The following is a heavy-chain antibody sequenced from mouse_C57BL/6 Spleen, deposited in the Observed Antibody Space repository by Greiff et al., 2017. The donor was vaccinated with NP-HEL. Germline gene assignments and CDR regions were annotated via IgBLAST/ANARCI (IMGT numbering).Heavy chain of an antibody. D-gene: IGHD1-1*01. CDR1: GFTFTDYY. J-gene: IGHJ3*01. V-gene: IGHV7-3*01. CDR3: AIYFSPNYDGSSPAWFAY. CDR2: IRNKANGYTP. Sequence: EVKLVESGGGLVQPGGSLSLSCAASGFTFTDYYMSWVRQPPGKALEWLGFIRNKANGYTPEYSASVKGRFTISRDNYQSILYLQMIALRAEDSATYYGAIYFSPNYDGSSPAWFAYWGQGTLVTVSA.